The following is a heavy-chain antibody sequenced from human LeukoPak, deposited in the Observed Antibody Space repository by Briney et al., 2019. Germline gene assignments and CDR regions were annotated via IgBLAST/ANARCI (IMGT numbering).Heavy chain of an antibody. D-gene: IGHD5-24*01. CDR3: AREWGDGYKLHYYGMDV. CDR2: ISGSGGST. CDR1: GFTFNSYA. V-gene: IGHV3-23*01. J-gene: IGHJ6*02. Sequence: GGSLRLSCAASGFTFNSYAMNWVRQAPGKGLECISGSGGSTYYADSVKGRFTISRDNAKNSLYLQMNSLRAEDTAVYYCAREWGDGYKLHYYGMDVWGQGTTVTVSS.